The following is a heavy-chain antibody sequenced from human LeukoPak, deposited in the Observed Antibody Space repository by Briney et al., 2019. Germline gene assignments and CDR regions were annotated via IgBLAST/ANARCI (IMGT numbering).Heavy chain of an antibody. Sequence: PSETLSLTCTVSGYSISSGYYWGWIRQPPGKGLEWVANIRHDGGETYYVGSVKGRFTISRDNAKNSLYLQMNSLSAEDTAVYYCARPGFTQGSYFDYWGQGTLVTVSS. CDR1: GYSISSGYY. CDR2: IRHDGGET. J-gene: IGHJ4*02. D-gene: IGHD5-12*01. CDR3: ARPGFTQGSYFDY. V-gene: IGHV3-7*01.